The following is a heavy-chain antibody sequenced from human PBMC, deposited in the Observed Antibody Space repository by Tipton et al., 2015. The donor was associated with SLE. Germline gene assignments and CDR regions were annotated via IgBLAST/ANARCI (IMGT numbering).Heavy chain of an antibody. D-gene: IGHD5-12*01. CDR3: ARLISAYDCNFDY. V-gene: IGHV4-39*07. CDR1: GDSISANSYH. Sequence: GLVKPSETLSLICTVSGDSISANSYHWGWVRQPPGKGLEWIGNVYYSGSTNYNPSLESRVTISVDTSKNQFSLKLSSVTAADTAVYYCARLISAYDCNFDYWGQGTLVTVSS. J-gene: IGHJ4*02. CDR2: VYYSGST.